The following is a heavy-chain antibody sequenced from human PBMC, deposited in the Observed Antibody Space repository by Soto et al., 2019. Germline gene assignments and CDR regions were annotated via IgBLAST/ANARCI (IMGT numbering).Heavy chain of an antibody. D-gene: IGHD2-21*01. Sequence: ASVKVSCKASGYTFTSCAIHWVHQAPGQRLEWMGRINTGNGNTRYSQKFQDRVTFTRDTSASTAYMELSSLRSEDTAVYYCTSVDFGDYWGQGTLVTVSS. CDR2: INTGNGNT. V-gene: IGHV1-3*04. J-gene: IGHJ4*02. CDR1: GYTFTSCA. CDR3: TSVDFGDY.